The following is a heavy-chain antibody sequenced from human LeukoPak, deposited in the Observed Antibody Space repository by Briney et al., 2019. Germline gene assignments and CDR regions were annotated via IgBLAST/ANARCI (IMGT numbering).Heavy chain of an antibody. CDR2: ISAYNGNT. CDR3: AREGLNVVPGIRSYAFDI. V-gene: IGHV1-18*01. Sequence: ASVKVSCKASGYTFTSYGISWVRQAPGQGLEWMGWISAYNGNTNYAQKLQGRVTMTTDTSTSTAYMELRSLRSDDTAVYYCAREGLNVVPGIRSYAFDIWGQGTMVTVSS. J-gene: IGHJ3*02. D-gene: IGHD4-17*01. CDR1: GYTFTSYG.